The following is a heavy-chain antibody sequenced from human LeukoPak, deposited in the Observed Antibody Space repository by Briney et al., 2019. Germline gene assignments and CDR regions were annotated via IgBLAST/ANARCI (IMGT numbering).Heavy chain of an antibody. D-gene: IGHD3-10*02. V-gene: IGHV3-48*03. Sequence: GGSLRLSCAASGFTFSSYAMNWVRQSPGKGLERVSYISSSGSTIYYAYSVKGRFTISRDNSKNSLYLQMNRLRAEDTAVYYCAELGITMIGGVWGKGTTVTISS. J-gene: IGHJ6*04. CDR3: AELGITMIGGV. CDR2: ISSSGSTI. CDR1: GFTFSSYA.